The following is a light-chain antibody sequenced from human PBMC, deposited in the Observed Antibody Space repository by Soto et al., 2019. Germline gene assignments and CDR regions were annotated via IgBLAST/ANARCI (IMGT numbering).Light chain of an antibody. CDR2: DAS. J-gene: IGKJ4*01. V-gene: IGKV3-15*01. CDR1: QSIYEK. Sequence: EIVMTQSPATLSVSPGERVTLSCRASQSIYEKLAWYQQKPGQTPRLVIYDASTRATGTPGSFSGSGSGTEFTLTISSLQSEDFAVYYCQHYNNWLGTFGGGTKVDIK. CDR3: QHYNNWLGT.